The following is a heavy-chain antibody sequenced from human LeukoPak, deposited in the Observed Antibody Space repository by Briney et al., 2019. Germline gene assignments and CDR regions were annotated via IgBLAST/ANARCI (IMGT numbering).Heavy chain of an antibody. CDR3: ARVIAELAAAIDY. CDR1: GYTFTGYY. V-gene: IGHV1-2*02. J-gene: IGHJ4*02. D-gene: IGHD6-13*01. Sequence: ASVKVSCKASGYTFTGYYMHWVRQAPGQGLGWMGWINPNSGGTNYAQKFQGRVTMTRDTSISTAYMELSRLRSDDTAVYYCARVIAELAAAIDYWGQGTLVTVSS. CDR2: INPNSGGT.